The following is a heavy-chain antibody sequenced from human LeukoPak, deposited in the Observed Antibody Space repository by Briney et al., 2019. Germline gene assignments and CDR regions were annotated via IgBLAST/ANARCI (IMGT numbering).Heavy chain of an antibody. Sequence: AGGSLRLSCAASGFTFRSYSMNWVRQAPGKGLEWVSSISSSSSYIYYADSVKGRFTISRDNAKNSLYLQMNSLRAEDTAVYYCARDVSYDILTGYYFDYWGQGTLVTVSS. V-gene: IGHV3-21*01. D-gene: IGHD3-9*01. CDR1: GFTFRSYS. CDR2: ISSSSSYI. CDR3: ARDVSYDILTGYYFDY. J-gene: IGHJ4*02.